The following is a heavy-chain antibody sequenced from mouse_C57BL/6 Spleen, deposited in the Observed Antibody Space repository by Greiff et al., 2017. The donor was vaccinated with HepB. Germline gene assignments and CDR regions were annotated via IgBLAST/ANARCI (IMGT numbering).Heavy chain of an antibody. CDR3: ASSSGYFDY. CDR1: GYTFTSYW. V-gene: IGHV1-52*01. D-gene: IGHD3-2*02. J-gene: IGHJ2*01. Sequence: QVHVKQPGAELVRPGSSVKLSCKASGYTFTSYWMHWVKQRPIQGLEWIGNIDPSDSETHYNQKFKDKATLTVDKSSSTAYMQLSSLTSEDSAVYYCASSSGYFDYWGQGTTLTVSS. CDR2: IDPSDSET.